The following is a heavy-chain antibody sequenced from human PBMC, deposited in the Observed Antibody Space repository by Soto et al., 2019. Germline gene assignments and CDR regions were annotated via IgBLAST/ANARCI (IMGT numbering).Heavy chain of an antibody. J-gene: IGHJ4*02. Sequence: GGSLRLSCAASGFIFSDHYMDWVRQAPGKGLEWVGPSANKADSYTTEYGAPVKGRFTISRDNAKNSLYLQMNSLKAEDTAVYYCTRVVINNGNYVPHFGSWGQGTLVTVSS. CDR2: SANKADSYTT. CDR3: TRVVINNGNYVPHFGS. D-gene: IGHD1-7*01. V-gene: IGHV3-72*01. CDR1: GFIFSDHY.